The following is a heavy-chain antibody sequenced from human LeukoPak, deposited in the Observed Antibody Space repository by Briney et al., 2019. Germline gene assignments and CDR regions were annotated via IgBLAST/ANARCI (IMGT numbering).Heavy chain of an antibody. CDR1: VFTFSSYS. CDR3: AKDSAARSWNWFDP. CDR2: ISGSGGST. V-gene: IGHV3-23*01. Sequence: GRSLRLSCAASVFTFSSYSMHWVRQAPGKGLEWVSAISGSGGSTYYADSVKGRFTISRDNSKNTLYLQMNSLRAEDTAVYYCAKDSAARSWNWFDPWGQGTLVTVSS. D-gene: IGHD6-6*01. J-gene: IGHJ5*02.